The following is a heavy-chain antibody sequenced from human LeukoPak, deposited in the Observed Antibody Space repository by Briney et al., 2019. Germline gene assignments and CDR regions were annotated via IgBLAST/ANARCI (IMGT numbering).Heavy chain of an antibody. D-gene: IGHD6-13*01. J-gene: IGHJ4*02. CDR1: GDSVSSNSAA. Sequence: SQTLSLTCDITGDSVSSNSAAWNWFRQSPSRGLEWLGRTYYRSKWYNDYAVSVKSRISINADTSKNQFSLQLNSVTPEDTAVYYCARDGYSSTWYVFDYWGQGTLVTVSS. V-gene: IGHV6-1*01. CDR2: TYYRSKWYN. CDR3: ARDGYSSTWYVFDY.